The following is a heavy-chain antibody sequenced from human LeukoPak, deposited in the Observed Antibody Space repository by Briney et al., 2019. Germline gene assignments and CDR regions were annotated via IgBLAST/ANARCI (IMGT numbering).Heavy chain of an antibody. CDR1: GFTFSDYS. D-gene: IGHD3-10*01. Sequence: GGSLRLSCAASGFTFSDYSMNWVRQAPGKGLEWVSAITGSGGNTYNADSVKGRFTISRDNSKNTLYLQMKSLRAEDTALYYCAKDYYGSETYGFWYFDLWGRGTLVTVSS. J-gene: IGHJ2*01. CDR3: AKDYYGSETYGFWYFDL. V-gene: IGHV3-23*01. CDR2: ITGSGGNT.